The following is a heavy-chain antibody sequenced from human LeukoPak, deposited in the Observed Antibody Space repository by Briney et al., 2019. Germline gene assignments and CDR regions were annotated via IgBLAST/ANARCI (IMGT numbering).Heavy chain of an antibody. Sequence: SETLSLTCAVYGGSFSGYYWSWIRQPPGKGLEWIGEINHSGSTNYNPSLKSRVTISVDTSKNQFSLKLSSVTAADTAVYYCARGYCSSTSCHEDWFDPWGQGTLVTVSS. CDR2: INHSGST. D-gene: IGHD2-2*01. CDR1: GGSFSGYY. V-gene: IGHV4-34*01. J-gene: IGHJ5*02. CDR3: ARGYCSSTSCHEDWFDP.